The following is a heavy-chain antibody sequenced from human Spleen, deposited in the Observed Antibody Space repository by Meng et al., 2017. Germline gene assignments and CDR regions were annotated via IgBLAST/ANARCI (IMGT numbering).Heavy chain of an antibody. D-gene: IGHD4-11*01. CDR3: ARGPTTMAHDFDY. Sequence: QLQVPESGPGPGNPSETLSLTCTGSGGSISSSSYYWGWIRQPPGKGLEWIGEINHSGSTNYNPSLESRATISVDTSQNNLSLKLSSVTAADSAVYYCARGPTTMAHDFDYWGQGTLVTVSS. V-gene: IGHV4-39*02. CDR2: INHSGST. J-gene: IGHJ4*02. CDR1: GGSISSSSYY.